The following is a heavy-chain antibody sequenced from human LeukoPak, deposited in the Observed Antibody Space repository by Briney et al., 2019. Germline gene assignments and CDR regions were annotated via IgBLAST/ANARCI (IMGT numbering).Heavy chain of an antibody. CDR3: AREYCSGGRCQYYFDY. D-gene: IGHD2-15*01. Sequence: GGSQRLSCAASGFTFSSYAMHWVRQAPGKGLEYVSGISSDGGSPFHVNSVKGRFTISRDNSKDTLYLQMGSLRAEDMAVYYCAREYCSGGRCQYYFDYWGQGTLVTVSS. V-gene: IGHV3-64*01. CDR2: ISSDGGSP. CDR1: GFTFSSYA. J-gene: IGHJ4*02.